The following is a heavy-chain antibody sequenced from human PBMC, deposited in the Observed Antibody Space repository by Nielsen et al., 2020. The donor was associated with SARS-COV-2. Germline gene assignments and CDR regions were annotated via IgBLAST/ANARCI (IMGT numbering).Heavy chain of an antibody. J-gene: IGHJ4*02. CDR1: GFTFNSAW. CDR3: TRYNSGHHDY. CDR2: ILSETNGGAT. D-gene: IGHD5-18*01. Sequence: GESLKISCAASGFTFNSAWKSWVRQAPGKALEWVGRILSETNGGATDYASPVKGRFTISRDDSNNTLYLQMNGLKTEDTALYYCTRYNSGHHDYWGQGTRVTGSP. V-gene: IGHV3-15*01.